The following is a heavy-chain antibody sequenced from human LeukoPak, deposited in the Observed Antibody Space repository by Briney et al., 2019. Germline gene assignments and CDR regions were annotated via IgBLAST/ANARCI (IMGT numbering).Heavy chain of an antibody. CDR1: GGSISSSSYY. J-gene: IGHJ6*03. CDR3: ARDSDFWSGYYMDV. D-gene: IGHD3-3*01. V-gene: IGHV4-39*07. Sequence: SETLSLTCTVSGGSISSSSYYWGWIRQPPGKGLEWIGSIYYSGSTYYNPSLKSRVTISVDTSKNQFSLKLSSVTAADTAVYYCARDSDFWSGYYMDVWGKGTTVTVSS. CDR2: IYYSGST.